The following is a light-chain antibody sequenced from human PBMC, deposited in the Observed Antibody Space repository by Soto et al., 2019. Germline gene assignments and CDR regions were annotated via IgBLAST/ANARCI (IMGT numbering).Light chain of an antibody. CDR3: GTWDRRLSVGV. Sequence: QSVLTQPPSVSAAPGQRVTISCSGSSSNIGSNSVSWYQQLPGTAPKLFIYDNNKRPSGIPDRFSASKSATSATLGITGLQTGDEADYYCGTWDRRLSVGVFGGGTKLTVL. CDR2: DNN. V-gene: IGLV1-51*01. CDR1: SSNIGSNS. J-gene: IGLJ3*02.